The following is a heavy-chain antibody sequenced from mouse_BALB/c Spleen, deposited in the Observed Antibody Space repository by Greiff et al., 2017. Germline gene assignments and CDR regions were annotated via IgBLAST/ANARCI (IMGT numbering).Heavy chain of an antibody. Sequence: QVQLQQSGAKLVRPGVSVKISCKGSGYTFTDYAMHWVKQSHAKSLEWIGVISTYYGDASYNQKFKGKATMTVDKSSSTAYMELARLTSEDSAIYYCARHGYFDYWGQGTTLTVSS. CDR3: ARHGYFDY. V-gene: IGHV1S137*01. CDR1: GYTFTDYA. J-gene: IGHJ2*01. CDR2: ISTYYGDA. D-gene: IGHD1-1*02.